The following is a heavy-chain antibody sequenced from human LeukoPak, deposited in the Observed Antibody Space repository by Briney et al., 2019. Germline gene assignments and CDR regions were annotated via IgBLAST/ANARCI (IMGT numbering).Heavy chain of an antibody. CDR2: FDPEDGET. D-gene: IGHD3-9*01. CDR1: GYTLTELS. CDR3: ARVGGLRYFDWLSLGYFDY. Sequence: ASVKVSCKVSGYTLTELSMHWVRQAPGKGLEWKGGFDPEDGETIYAQKFHGRVTMTGDTSTDTAYMELRSLRSDDTGVYYCARVGGLRYFDWLSLGYFDYWGQGTLVTVSS. V-gene: IGHV1-24*01. J-gene: IGHJ4*02.